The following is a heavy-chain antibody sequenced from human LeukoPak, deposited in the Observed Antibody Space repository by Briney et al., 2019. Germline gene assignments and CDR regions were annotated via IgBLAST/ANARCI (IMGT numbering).Heavy chain of an antibody. D-gene: IGHD6-13*01. J-gene: IGHJ5*02. V-gene: IGHV4-59*12. CDR3: ARVLAAAGNNWFDP. Sequence: SSETLSLTCTVSGGSISSYYWSWIRQPPGKGLEWIGYIYYSGSTNYNPSLKSRVTISVDTSKNQFSLKLSSVTAADTAVYYCARVLAAAGNNWFDPWGQGTLVTVSS. CDR1: GGSISSYY. CDR2: IYYSGST.